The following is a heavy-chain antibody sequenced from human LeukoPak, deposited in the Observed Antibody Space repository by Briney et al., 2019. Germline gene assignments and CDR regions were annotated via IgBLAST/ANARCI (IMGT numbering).Heavy chain of an antibody. D-gene: IGHD2-2*02. V-gene: IGHV1-18*01. CDR2: ISAYNGNT. Sequence: ASVKVSCKASGYTFTSYGISWVRQAPGQGGEWMGWISAYNGNTNYAQKLQGRVTMTTDTSTSTAYMELRSLRSDDTAVYYCARDGGYCSSTSCYTNPFDYWGQGTLVTVSS. CDR3: ARDGGYCSSTSCYTNPFDY. J-gene: IGHJ4*02. CDR1: GYTFTSYG.